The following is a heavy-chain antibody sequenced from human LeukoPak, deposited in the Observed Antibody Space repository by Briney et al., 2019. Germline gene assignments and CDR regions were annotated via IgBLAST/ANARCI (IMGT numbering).Heavy chain of an antibody. CDR2: ISAYNGNT. CDR3: ARTPPLGRYYDVYGMDV. D-gene: IGHD3-22*01. CDR1: GYTFTSYG. V-gene: IGHV1-18*01. Sequence: ASVKVSCKASGYTFTSYGISWVRQAPGQGLEWMGWISAYNGNTNYAQKLQGRVTMTTDTSTSTAYMELRSLRSDDTAVYYCARTPPLGRYYDVYGMDVWGQGTTVTVSS. J-gene: IGHJ6*02.